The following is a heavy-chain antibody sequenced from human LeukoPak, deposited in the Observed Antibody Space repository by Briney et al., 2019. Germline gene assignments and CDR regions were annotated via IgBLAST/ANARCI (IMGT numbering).Heavy chain of an antibody. V-gene: IGHV3-23*01. J-gene: IGHJ4*02. CDR2: ISGSDDRT. CDR3: ARDPRHFDY. CDR1: GFTFSSYV. Sequence: GGSLRLSCAASGFTFSSYVMNWLRQAPGEGLEWVSTISGSDDRTFYADSVKGRFTISRDNSKNTVYLQMNSLRAGDTAVYYCARDPRHFDYWGQGTLVTVSS.